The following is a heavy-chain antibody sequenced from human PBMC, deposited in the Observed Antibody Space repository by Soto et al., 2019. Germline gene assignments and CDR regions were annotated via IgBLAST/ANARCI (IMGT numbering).Heavy chain of an antibody. CDR2: IYWDDDK. J-gene: IGHJ5*02. CDR1: GFSLTTRGVG. V-gene: IGHV2-5*02. Sequence: QITLKESGPTLVKPTQTLTLTCTFSGFSLTTRGVGVGWIRQPPGKALECLALIYWDDDKRYSPSLQSRLSITQATSKSQGVLTMTNVDPVDTATYYCAHIPNYYQYDWFDPWGQGTLVSVSS. CDR3: AHIPNYYQYDWFDP. D-gene: IGHD3-16*01.